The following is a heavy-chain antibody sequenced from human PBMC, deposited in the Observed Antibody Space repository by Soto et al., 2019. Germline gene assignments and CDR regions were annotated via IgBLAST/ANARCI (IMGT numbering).Heavy chain of an antibody. V-gene: IGHV3-66*01. J-gene: IGHJ3*01. CDR3: ARDQLYYNDISGRPLNAFDV. CDR1: GFTVSNNY. Sequence: GXSLRLSCAVSGFTVSNNYVSWVRQAPEKGLEWISVIYSGGDTYYADSVKGRFTISRDNAKNSLYLQMNSLRAEDTAVYYCARDQLYYNDISGRPLNAFDVWGQGTMVTVSS. D-gene: IGHD3-22*01. CDR2: IYSGGDT.